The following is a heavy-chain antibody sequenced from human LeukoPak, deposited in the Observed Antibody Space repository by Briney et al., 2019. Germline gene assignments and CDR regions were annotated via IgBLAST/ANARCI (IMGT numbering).Heavy chain of an antibody. D-gene: IGHD6-6*01. CDR3: ARALPGSSDPFDY. J-gene: IGHJ4*02. Sequence: SETLSLTCAVYGGSFSGYYWSWIRQPPGKGLEWIGEINHSGSTNYNPSLKSRVTISVDTSKNQFSLKLSSVTAADTAVYYCARALPGSSDPFDYWGQGTLVTVSS. CDR2: INHSGST. V-gene: IGHV4-34*01. CDR1: GGSFSGYY.